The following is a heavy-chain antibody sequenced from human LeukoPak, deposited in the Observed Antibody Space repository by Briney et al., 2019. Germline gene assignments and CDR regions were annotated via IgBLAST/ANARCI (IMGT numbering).Heavy chain of an antibody. CDR2: INSDGSWT. V-gene: IGHV3-74*01. CDR3: AKEENYYDSSGYYPAHGY. CDR1: GNYW. D-gene: IGHD3-22*01. Sequence: GGSLRLSCAASGNYWIHWVRQAPGKGLVWVSHINSDGSWTSYADSVKGWFTISRDNSKNTLYLQMNSLRAEDTAVYYCAKEENYYDSSGYYPAHGYWGQGTLVTVS. J-gene: IGHJ4*02.